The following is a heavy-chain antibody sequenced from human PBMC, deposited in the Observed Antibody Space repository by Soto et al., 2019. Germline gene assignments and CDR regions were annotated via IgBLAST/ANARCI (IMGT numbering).Heavy chain of an antibody. Sequence: EVQLVESGGGLVQPGGSLRLSCAASGFTVSSNYMSWVRQAPGKGLEWVSVIYSGGSTYYADSVKGRFTISRDNSKNTLYLQMNSLRAEDTAVYYCASSSSSSYFDYWCQGTLVTVSS. J-gene: IGHJ4*02. D-gene: IGHD6-6*01. V-gene: IGHV3-66*01. CDR3: ASSSSSSYFDY. CDR1: GFTVSSNY. CDR2: IYSGGST.